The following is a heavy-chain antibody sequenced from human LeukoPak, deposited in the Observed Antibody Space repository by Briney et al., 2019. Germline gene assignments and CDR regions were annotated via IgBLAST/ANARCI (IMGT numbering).Heavy chain of an antibody. CDR2: IYYSGST. D-gene: IGHD3-16*02. CDR3: ARFPGFGGVIVPIDY. Sequence: SETLSLTCAVYGGSFSGFYWSWVRQPPGKGLEWIGSIYYSGSTYYNPSLKSRVTISVDTSKNQFSLKLSSVTAADTAVYYCARFPGFGGVIVPIDYWGQGTLVTVSS. CDR1: GGSFSGFY. J-gene: IGHJ4*02. V-gene: IGHV4-34*01.